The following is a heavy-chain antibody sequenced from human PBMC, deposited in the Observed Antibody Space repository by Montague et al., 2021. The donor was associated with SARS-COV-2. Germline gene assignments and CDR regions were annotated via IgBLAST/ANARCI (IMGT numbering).Heavy chain of an antibody. J-gene: IGHJ6*02. V-gene: IGHV4-59*08. CDR1: GGSISSFY. CDR3: AGFAYRLLFIASYYGMDV. D-gene: IGHD2-2*01. Sequence: SETLSLTCTVSGGSISSFYWSWFRQPPGKGLEWIGYISDSGSTNYNPSLTSRVTMSVDTSKNKFSLKVNSVTAADTAVYYCAGFAYRLLFIASYYGMDVWGQGTTVTISS. CDR2: ISDSGST.